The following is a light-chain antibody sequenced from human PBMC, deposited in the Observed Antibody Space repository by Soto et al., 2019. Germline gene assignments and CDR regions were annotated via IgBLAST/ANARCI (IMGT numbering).Light chain of an antibody. CDR3: QQYGSSPPSST. Sequence: EIVLRQSPGTLSLSPGERATLSCRTSQRVSSDFLAWYQQKAGQAPRLLIYGASSRATGIPDRFSGRGSGTDFTLTISRLEPEDFAVYYCQQYGSSPPSSTFGQGTRLEIK. CDR1: QRVSSDF. CDR2: GAS. V-gene: IGKV3-20*01. J-gene: IGKJ5*01.